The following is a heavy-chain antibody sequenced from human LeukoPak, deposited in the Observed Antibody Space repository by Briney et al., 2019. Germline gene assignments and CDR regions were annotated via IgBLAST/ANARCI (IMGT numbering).Heavy chain of an antibody. Sequence: GESLKISCKGSGYSFTTYWIGWVRQMPGKGLEWMGIIYPADSDTRYSPSFQGQVTISADKSVSTAYLQWSSLKASDTAMYYCARGEGSSWYGDYFDYWGQGTLVTVSS. CDR1: GYSFTTYW. V-gene: IGHV5-51*01. CDR2: IYPADSDT. CDR3: ARGEGSSWYGDYFDY. D-gene: IGHD6-13*01. J-gene: IGHJ4*02.